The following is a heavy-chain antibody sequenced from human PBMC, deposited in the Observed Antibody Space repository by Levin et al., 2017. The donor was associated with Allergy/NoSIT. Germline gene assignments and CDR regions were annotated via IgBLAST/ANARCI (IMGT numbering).Heavy chain of an antibody. D-gene: IGHD1-14*01. Sequence: GESLKISCKASGYTFTKYGITWVRQAPGQGLEWMGWIDTHNGNTNYAEKFQGRVTMTTDTSTSTAYMELRSLRSDDTAVYYCARRGITQYFYYGLNVWGQGTTVTVSS. CDR3: ARRGITQYFYYGLNV. J-gene: IGHJ6*02. CDR2: IDTHNGNT. V-gene: IGHV1-18*04. CDR1: GYTFTKYG.